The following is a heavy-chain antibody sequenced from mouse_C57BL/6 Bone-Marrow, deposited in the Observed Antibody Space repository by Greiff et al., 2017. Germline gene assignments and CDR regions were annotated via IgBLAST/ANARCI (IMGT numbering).Heavy chain of an antibody. D-gene: IGHD2-5*01. J-gene: IGHJ2*01. CDR2: IYPSDSET. CDR3: ARRAYYSNFFDY. CDR1: GYTFTSYW. V-gene: IGHV1-61*01. Sequence: QVQLQQPGAELVRPGSSVKLSCKASGYTFTSYWMDWVKQRPGQGLEWIGNIYPSDSETHYNQKFKDKATLTVDKSSSTAYMQLSSLTSEDSAFYDCARRAYYSNFFDYWGQGTTLTVSS.